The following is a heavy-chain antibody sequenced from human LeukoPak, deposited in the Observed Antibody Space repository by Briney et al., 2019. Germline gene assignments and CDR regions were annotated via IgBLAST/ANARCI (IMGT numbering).Heavy chain of an antibody. V-gene: IGHV3-7*01. J-gene: IGHJ4*02. D-gene: IGHD3-10*01. CDR1: GFTFSSYW. CDR2: IKQDGSEK. Sequence: GGSLRLSCAASGFTFSSYWMSWVRQAPGKGLEWVANIKQDGSEKYYVDSVKGRFTISRDNSKNTLYLQMNSLRDEDTAVYYCARGMLWFGDFGLDYWGQGTLVTVS. CDR3: ARGMLWFGDFGLDY.